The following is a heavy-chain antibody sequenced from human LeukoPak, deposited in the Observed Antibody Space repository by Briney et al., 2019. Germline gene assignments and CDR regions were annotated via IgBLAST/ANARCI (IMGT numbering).Heavy chain of an antibody. CDR1: GGSISSYY. J-gene: IGHJ1*01. Sequence: SETLSLTCGVSGGSISSYYWTWIRQPPGKGLEWIGYRYYSGSTTYNPSLKSRVTISVDTSKSQFSLKLISVTAADTAIYYCARVRGDFETDWGQGTLVTVSS. CDR3: ARVRGDFETD. CDR2: RYYSGST. V-gene: IGHV4-59*01. D-gene: IGHD3-16*01.